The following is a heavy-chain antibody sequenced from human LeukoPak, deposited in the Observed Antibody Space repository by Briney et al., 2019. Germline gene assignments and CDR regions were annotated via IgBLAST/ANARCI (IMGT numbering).Heavy chain of an antibody. CDR3: ARAMTVMNYFDY. J-gene: IGHJ4*02. Sequence: ASVKVSCKASGYTFTGYYMHWVRQAPGQGLEWMGWINPNSGGTNYAQKFQGRVTMTRDTSISTAYMELSRLRSDDTAVYYCARAMTVMNYFDYWGQGTLVTVSS. CDR2: INPNSGGT. CDR1: GYTFTGYY. V-gene: IGHV1-2*02. D-gene: IGHD4-17*01.